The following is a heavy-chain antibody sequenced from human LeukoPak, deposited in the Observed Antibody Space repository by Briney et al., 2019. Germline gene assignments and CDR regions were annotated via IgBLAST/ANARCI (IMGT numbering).Heavy chain of an antibody. CDR2: ISSSSRYI. CDR3: ARQYFDYVPYAHYYYYMDV. Sequence: GGSLRLSCAASGFTLSSYSMNWVRQAPGKGLEWVSSISSSSRYIYYADSVKGRFTISRDNAKNSLYLQMNSLRAEDTAVFYCARQYFDYVPYAHYYYYMDVWGKGTTVTISS. CDR1: GFTLSSYS. D-gene: IGHD3-9*01. J-gene: IGHJ6*03. V-gene: IGHV3-21*01.